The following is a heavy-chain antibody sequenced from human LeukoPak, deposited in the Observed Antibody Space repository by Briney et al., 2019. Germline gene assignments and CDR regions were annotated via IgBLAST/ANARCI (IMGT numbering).Heavy chain of an antibody. Sequence: SETLSPTCVVSGGSISSSNWWTWVRQSPGKGLEWIGEIYHSGSTNYNPSLKSRVTISVDKSKNQFSLNLSSVTAADTAVYYCARGEDSGSWYGMDVWGQGTTVTVSS. D-gene: IGHD3-10*01. CDR3: ARGEDSGSWYGMDV. J-gene: IGHJ6*02. V-gene: IGHV4/OR15-8*01. CDR1: GGSISSSNW. CDR2: IYHSGST.